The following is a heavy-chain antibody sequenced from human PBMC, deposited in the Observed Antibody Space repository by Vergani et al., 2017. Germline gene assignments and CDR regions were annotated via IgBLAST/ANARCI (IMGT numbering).Heavy chain of an antibody. CDR3: ARDLRYGDY. V-gene: IGHV3-21*01. Sequence: VQLVESGGGVVQPGRSLRLSCAASGFTFSSFSMNWVRQAPGEGLEWVSSISTGGTYVYYADSMKGRFTISRDNAKNSLYLQMHSLRVEDTAVYYCARDLRYGDYWGQGTLVTVSS. J-gene: IGHJ4*02. CDR2: ISTGGTYV. CDR1: GFTFSSFS. D-gene: IGHD1-1*01.